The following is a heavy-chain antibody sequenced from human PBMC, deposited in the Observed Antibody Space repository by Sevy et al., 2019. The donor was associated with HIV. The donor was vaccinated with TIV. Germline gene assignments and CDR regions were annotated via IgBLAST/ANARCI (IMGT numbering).Heavy chain of an antibody. CDR1: GFTFSSYA. CDR2: FTGSGTNT. J-gene: IGHJ4*02. V-gene: IGHV3-23*01. D-gene: IGHD6-19*01. CDR3: AKDSILVAGHFDY. Sequence: GRSLRLSCAASGFTFSSYAMSWVRQAPGKGLEWVSSFTGSGTNTFYADSVKGRFTISRDNSKNTLYLQMNSLRAEDTAVYYCAKDSILVAGHFDYWGQGTLVTVSS.